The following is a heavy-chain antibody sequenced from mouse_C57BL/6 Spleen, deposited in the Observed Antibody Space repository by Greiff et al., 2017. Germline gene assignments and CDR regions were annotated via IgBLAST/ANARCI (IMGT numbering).Heavy chain of an antibody. CDR3: ARMPYYGSSRYFDV. Sequence: QVQLKQSGPGLVQPSQRLSITCTVSGFSFTSYGVHWVRQSPGKGLEWLGVIRSGGSTDYNAAFISRLSISKYTSKSQVFFKLNSLQADDTDIYYCARMPYYGSSRYFDVWGTGATVTVSS. CDR2: IRSGGST. V-gene: IGHV2-2*01. J-gene: IGHJ1*03. D-gene: IGHD1-1*01. CDR1: GFSFTSYG.